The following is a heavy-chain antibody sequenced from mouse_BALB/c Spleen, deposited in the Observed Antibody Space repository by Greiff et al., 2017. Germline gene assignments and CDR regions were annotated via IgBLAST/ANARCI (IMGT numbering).Heavy chain of an antibody. J-gene: IGHJ4*01. CDR2: IYPGSGST. D-gene: IGHD1-2*01. CDR3: TRTAGAMDY. CDR1: GYTFTSYW. Sequence: LQQPGSELVRPGASVKLSCKASGYTFTSYWMHWVKQRHGQGLEWIGNIYPGSGSTNYDEKFKSKGTLTVDTSSSTAYMHLSSLTSEDSAVYYCTRTAGAMDYWGQGTSVTVSS. V-gene: IGHV1S22*01.